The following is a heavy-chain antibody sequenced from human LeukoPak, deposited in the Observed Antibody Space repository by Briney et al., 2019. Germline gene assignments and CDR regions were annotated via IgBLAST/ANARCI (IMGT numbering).Heavy chain of an antibody. D-gene: IGHD3-10*01. CDR1: GYTFNNYG. V-gene: IGHV1-18*01. CDR3: ARDHGRQAIWLGEFSGMDV. CDR2: ISAFNGDT. J-gene: IGHJ6*02. Sequence: ASVKVSCKTSGYTFNNYGITWVRQAPGQGLEWMGWISAFNGDTEYAQNFQGRVTTTTDTSTRTAYMELRSLRSDDTAVFYCARDHGRQAIWLGEFSGMDVWGQGTTVTVSS.